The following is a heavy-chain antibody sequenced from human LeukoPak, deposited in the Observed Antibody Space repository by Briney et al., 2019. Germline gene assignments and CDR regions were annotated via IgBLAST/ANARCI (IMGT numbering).Heavy chain of an antibody. V-gene: IGHV3-33*08. D-gene: IGHD3-16*01. Sequence: PGGSLRLSCAASGFTVSNNYMSWVRQAPGKGLEWVSLIWYDGSNKYYADSVKGRFTISRDNSKNTLYLQMNSLRAEDTAVYYCARDWGKGDYWGQGTLVTVSS. CDR1: GFTVSNNY. CDR3: ARDWGKGDY. J-gene: IGHJ4*02. CDR2: IWYDGSNK.